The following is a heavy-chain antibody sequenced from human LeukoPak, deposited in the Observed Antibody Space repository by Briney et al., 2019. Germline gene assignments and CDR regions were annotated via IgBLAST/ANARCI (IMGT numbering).Heavy chain of an antibody. V-gene: IGHV3-30*02. J-gene: IGHJ4*02. CDR1: GFTFSSYG. D-gene: IGHD3-16*01. CDR3: ARDDLDY. Sequence: GGSLRLSCAASGFTFSSYGMHWVRQAPGKGLEWVAFIRYDGSNKYYADSVKGRFTISRDNAKNSLYLQMNSLRAEDTAVYYCARDDLDYWGQGTLVTVSS. CDR2: IRYDGSNK.